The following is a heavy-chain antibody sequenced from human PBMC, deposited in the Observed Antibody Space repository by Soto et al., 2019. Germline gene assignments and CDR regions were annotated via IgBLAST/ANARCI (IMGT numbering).Heavy chain of an antibody. CDR1: GYAFEDYA. CDR3: AKVGQLDITTGHAYFDH. D-gene: IGHD5-12*01. J-gene: IGHJ4*02. Sequence: PGGSLRLSCATSGYAFEDYAMRWVRQVPGKGLEWVSLISWDGESTYYADPVKGRFTVSRDNSEKSLYLQMNSVRVDDTALYYCAKVGQLDITTGHAYFDHWGQGTLVTVSS. V-gene: IGHV3-43D*04. CDR2: ISWDGEST.